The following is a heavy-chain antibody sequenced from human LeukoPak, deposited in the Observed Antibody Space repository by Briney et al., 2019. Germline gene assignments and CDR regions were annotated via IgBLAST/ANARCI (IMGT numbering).Heavy chain of an antibody. D-gene: IGHD2-15*01. J-gene: IGHJ4*02. Sequence: PSETLSLTCTVSGYSINSAYYWGWIRQPPGKGLQWIGYIYYSGSTNYNPSLKSRVTISVDTSKNQFSLKLTSVTAADTAVYYCARGVVAAPQTFDYWGQGNLVTVSS. CDR1: GYSINSAYY. CDR3: ARGVVAAPQTFDY. CDR2: IYYSGST. V-gene: IGHV4-59*01.